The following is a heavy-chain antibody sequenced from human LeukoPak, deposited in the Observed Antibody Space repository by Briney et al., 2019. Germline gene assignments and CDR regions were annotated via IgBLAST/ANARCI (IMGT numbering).Heavy chain of an antibody. V-gene: IGHV3-53*01. D-gene: IGHD1-26*01. Sequence: GGSLRLSWAASGXIASSNYMSWVRQAPGKGQEWISLIYSGGTTYYADSVMGRFTISRDNSKTTLFLQMNSLKTEDTAAYYCAKVPAPWLNSGSYYGGYWGQGTPVTVSS. CDR1: GXIASSNY. CDR2: IYSGGTT. J-gene: IGHJ4*02. CDR3: AKVPAPWLNSGSYYGGY.